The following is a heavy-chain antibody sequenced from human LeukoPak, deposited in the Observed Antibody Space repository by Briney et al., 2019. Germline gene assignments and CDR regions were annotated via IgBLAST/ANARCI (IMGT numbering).Heavy chain of an antibody. J-gene: IGHJ4*02. CDR1: GFTFSTYA. V-gene: IGHV3-23*01. D-gene: IGHD5-18*01. CDR2: ISGSGGGT. CDR3: ATEYTAMATFDY. Sequence: PGGSLRLSCAASGFTFSTYAMSWVRQVPGKGLEWVSGISGSGGGTYYADSVKGRFTISRDNSKNTLFLQMNSLRAEDTAVYYCATEYTAMATFDYWGQGTLVTVSS.